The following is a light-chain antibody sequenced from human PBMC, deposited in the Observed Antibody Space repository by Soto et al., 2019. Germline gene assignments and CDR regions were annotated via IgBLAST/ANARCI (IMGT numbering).Light chain of an antibody. CDR1: SGHSSYI. V-gene: IGLV4-60*02. J-gene: IGLJ3*02. CDR2: VEGSGSF. CDR3: ETWDSNTWV. Sequence: QSVLTQSSSASASLGSSVNLTCTLSSGHSSYIIAWHQQQPGKAPRYLMKVEGSGSFNKGSGVPDRFSGYRSGADRYLTISNLQFEDEADYYCETWDSNTWVFGGGTKLTVL.